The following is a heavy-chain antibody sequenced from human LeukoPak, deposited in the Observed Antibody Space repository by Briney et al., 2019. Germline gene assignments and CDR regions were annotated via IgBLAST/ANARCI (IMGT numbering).Heavy chain of an antibody. Sequence: SVKVSCKDSGNSFSSEVINWVRQAPGQGLEWMGGIIPVFVTANYAQKFQGRVTITADESTTTAYMELSSLRSEDTAVYYCARGFSYGRQYYFYYGMDVWGQGTTVTVSS. CDR1: GNSFSSEV. CDR2: IIPVFVTA. D-gene: IGHD5-18*01. J-gene: IGHJ6*02. V-gene: IGHV1-69*13. CDR3: ARGFSYGRQYYFYYGMDV.